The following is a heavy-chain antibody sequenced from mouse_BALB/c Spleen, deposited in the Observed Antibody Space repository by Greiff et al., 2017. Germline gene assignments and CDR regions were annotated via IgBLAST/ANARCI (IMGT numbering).Heavy chain of an antibody. CDR1: GFTFTDYY. CDR3: ARVVTFYAMDY. Sequence: EVQLVESGGGLVQPGGSLRLSCATSGFTFTDYYMSWVRQPPGKALEWLGFIRNKANGYTTEYSASVKGRFTISRDNSQSILYLQMNTLRAEDSATYYCARVVTFYAMDYWGQGTSVTVSS. D-gene: IGHD2-3*01. J-gene: IGHJ4*01. V-gene: IGHV7-3*02. CDR2: IRNKANGYTT.